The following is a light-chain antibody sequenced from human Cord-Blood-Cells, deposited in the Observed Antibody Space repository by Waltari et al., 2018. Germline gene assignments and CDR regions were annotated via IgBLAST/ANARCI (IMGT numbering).Light chain of an antibody. CDR3: QAWDSSTAVV. Sequence: SSELTQPPSVSVSPGQTASITCSGDKLGDKYACWYQQKPGQSPVLVIYQDSKRPSGFPERFSGSNSGNTATLTISGTQAMDEADYYCQAWDSSTAVVFGGGTKLTVL. J-gene: IGLJ2*01. CDR1: KLGDKY. CDR2: QDS. V-gene: IGLV3-1*01.